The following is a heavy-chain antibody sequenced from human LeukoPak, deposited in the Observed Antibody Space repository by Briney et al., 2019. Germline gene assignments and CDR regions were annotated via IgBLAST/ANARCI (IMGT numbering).Heavy chain of an antibody. Sequence: ASVKVSCKASGYTLTDYYIHWGRQAPGQGLEWMGWITPSSGGTIYAQKFQGRVTMTRDMSISTAYMELSRLRSDDTAVYYCAKVASTTRRHDAFDIWGQGTLVTVSS. V-gene: IGHV1-2*02. CDR3: AKVASTTRRHDAFDI. CDR1: GYTLTDYY. CDR2: ITPSSGGT. J-gene: IGHJ3*02. D-gene: IGHD1-1*01.